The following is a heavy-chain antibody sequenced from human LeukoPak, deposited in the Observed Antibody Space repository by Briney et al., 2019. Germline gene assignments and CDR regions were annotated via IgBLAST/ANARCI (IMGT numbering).Heavy chain of an antibody. D-gene: IGHD3-22*01. Sequence: GGSLRLSCAASGFTFSSYAMSWVRQAPGKGLEWVSAISGSGGSTYYADSVKGRFTISRDNSKNTLYLQMNNLRAEDTAVYYCAKPLAGLGYSFDYWGQGTLVTVSS. CDR2: ISGSGGST. CDR1: GFTFSSYA. CDR3: AKPLAGLGYSFDY. J-gene: IGHJ4*02. V-gene: IGHV3-23*01.